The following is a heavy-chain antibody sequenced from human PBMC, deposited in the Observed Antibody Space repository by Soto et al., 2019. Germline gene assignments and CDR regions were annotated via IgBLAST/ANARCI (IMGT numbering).Heavy chain of an antibody. Sequence: QVQLVQSGAEVKKPGASVKVSCKASGYTFTSYYMHWVRQAPGQGLEWMGIINPSGGSTSYAQKFQGRVTMTRDTSMSTVYMELSSLRSEDTAVYYCARDWGEPNSSGWSPIDYWGQGTLVTVSS. CDR1: GYTFTSYY. J-gene: IGHJ4*02. V-gene: IGHV1-46*01. D-gene: IGHD6-19*01. CDR2: INPSGGST. CDR3: ARDWGEPNSSGWSPIDY.